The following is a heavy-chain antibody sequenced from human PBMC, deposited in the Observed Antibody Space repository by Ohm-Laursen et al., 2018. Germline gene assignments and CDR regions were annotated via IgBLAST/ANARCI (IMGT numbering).Heavy chain of an antibody. Sequence: SLRLSCAASGFTFDDYAMPWVRQAPGKGLEWVSGISWNSGSIGYADSVKGRFTISRDNAKNSLYLQMNSLRAEDTALYYCARTFRDYYYYGMDVWGQGTTVTVSS. J-gene: IGHJ6*02. D-gene: IGHD3-10*01. CDR2: ISWNSGSI. CDR3: ARTFRDYYYYGMDV. CDR1: GFTFDDYA. V-gene: IGHV3-9*01.